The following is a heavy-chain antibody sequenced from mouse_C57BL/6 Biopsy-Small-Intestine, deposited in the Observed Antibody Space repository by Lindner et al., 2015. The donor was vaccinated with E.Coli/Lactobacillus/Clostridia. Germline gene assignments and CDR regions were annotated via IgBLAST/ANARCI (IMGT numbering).Heavy chain of an antibody. CDR1: GYTFSSYV. Sequence: VQLQESGPEMVKPGASVKMSCKASGYTFSSYVMHWVKQKPGRDLEWIGYINPYSDVTKYNEKFKGKATLTSDKSSSTAYMELGSLTSEDSAVYYCARSNWGPFAYWGQGDSGSLSLQ. CDR3: ARSNWGPFAY. J-gene: IGHJ3*01. CDR2: INPYSDVT. D-gene: IGHD4-1*01. V-gene: IGHV1-14*01.